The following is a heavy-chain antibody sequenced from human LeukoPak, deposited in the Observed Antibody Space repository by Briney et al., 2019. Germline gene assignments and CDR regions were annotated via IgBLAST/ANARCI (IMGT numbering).Heavy chain of an antibody. CDR1: GFTFSNYV. V-gene: IGHV3-23*01. D-gene: IGHD5-12*01. CDR3: ARGRNVVATSGYFDY. CDR2: ISGSGTST. J-gene: IGHJ4*02. Sequence: GGSLRLSCVASGFTFSNYVMNWVRQAPGKGLECVSSISGSGTSTYYADSLKGRFTISRDNSKNTLYLQMNSLRAEDTAVYYCARGRNVVATSGYFDYWGQGTLVTVSS.